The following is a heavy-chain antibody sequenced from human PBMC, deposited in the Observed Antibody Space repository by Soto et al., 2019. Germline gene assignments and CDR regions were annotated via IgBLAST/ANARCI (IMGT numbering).Heavy chain of an antibody. J-gene: IGHJ5*02. V-gene: IGHV1-46*03. D-gene: IGHD4-4*01. CDR2: INPSGGST. Sequence: ASVNVSCKASGYTFTSYYMHWVLQAPGQGLEWMGIINPSGGSTSYAQKFQGRVTMTRDASTSTVYMELSSLRSEDTAVYYCARTRDHPTVSGRFDPWGQGTLVTVSS. CDR3: ARTRDHPTVSGRFDP. CDR1: GYTFTSYY.